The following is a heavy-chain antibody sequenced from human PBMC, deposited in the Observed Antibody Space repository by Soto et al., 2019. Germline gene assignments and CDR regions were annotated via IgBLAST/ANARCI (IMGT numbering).Heavy chain of an antibody. V-gene: IGHV1-2*02. Sequence: QVQLVQSGAEVKKPGSSVEVSCKASGGTFNNYAISWVRQAPGQGLEWMGGIIPTSGDTKYSQKFQGRVTMIRDTSITTASMELSRLRFDGTAVDYCACSVRGAAAGPSRWFDPWGQGTLVTVSS. CDR2: IIPTSGDT. D-gene: IGHD6-13*01. J-gene: IGHJ5*02. CDR1: GGTFNNYA. CDR3: ACSVRGAAAGPSRWFDP.